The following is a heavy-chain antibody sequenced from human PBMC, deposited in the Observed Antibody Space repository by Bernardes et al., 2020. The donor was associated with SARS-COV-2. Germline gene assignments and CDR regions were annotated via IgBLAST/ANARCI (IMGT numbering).Heavy chain of an antibody. V-gene: IGHV3-30*18. CDR2: ISYDGSNK. CDR1: GFTFSSYG. CDR3: AKDWGDDYGDYGPWGY. J-gene: IGHJ4*02. D-gene: IGHD4-17*01. Sequence: GVSLRLSCAASGFTFSSYGMHWVRQAPGKGLEWVAVISYDGSNKYYADSVKGRFTISRDNSKNTLYLQMNSLRAEDTAVYYCAKDWGDDYGDYGPWGYWGQGTLVTVAS.